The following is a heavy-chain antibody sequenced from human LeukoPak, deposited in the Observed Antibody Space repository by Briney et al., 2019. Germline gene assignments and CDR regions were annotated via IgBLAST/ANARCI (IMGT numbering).Heavy chain of an antibody. CDR1: GDSISSYY. CDR2: IYHSGST. CDR3: ATGYSSTWYYFDY. J-gene: IGHJ4*02. Sequence: SETLSLTCTVSGDSISSYYWSWIPQPPGKGLEGIGYIYHSGSTNYNPSLKSRVTISADTSKDQFSLKLASVTAADTAVYYCATGYSSTWYYFDYWGQGTLVTVSS. V-gene: IGHV4-59*01. D-gene: IGHD6-13*01.